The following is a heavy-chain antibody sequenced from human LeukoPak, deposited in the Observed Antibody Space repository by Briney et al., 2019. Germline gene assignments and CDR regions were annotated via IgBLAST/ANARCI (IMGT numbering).Heavy chain of an antibody. Sequence: SETLSLTCTVSGGSISSYYWSWIRQPPGKGLEWIGYIYYSGSTSYNPSLKSRVTISVDTSKNQFSLKLSSVTAADTAVYYCARSEWELLTLDYWGQGTLVTVSS. V-gene: IGHV4-59*08. CDR3: ARSEWELLTLDY. CDR1: GGSISSYY. CDR2: IYYSGST. D-gene: IGHD1-26*01. J-gene: IGHJ4*02.